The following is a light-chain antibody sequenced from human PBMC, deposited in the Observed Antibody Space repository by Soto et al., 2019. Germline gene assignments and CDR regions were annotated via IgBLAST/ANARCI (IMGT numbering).Light chain of an antibody. CDR2: SNN. CDR3: AAWDNSLIAYV. V-gene: IGLV1-44*01. Sequence: QSVLTQPPSTSGTPGQRVTISCSGSSSNIGSNTVNWYQHLPGTAPKLLIYSNNQRPSGVPDRFSGSKSGTSASLAVSGLQSEDEADYYCAAWDNSLIAYVFGIGT. J-gene: IGLJ1*01. CDR1: SSNIGSNT.